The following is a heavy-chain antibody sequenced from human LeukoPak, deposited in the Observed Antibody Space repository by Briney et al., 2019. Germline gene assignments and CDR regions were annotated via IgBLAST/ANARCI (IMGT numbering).Heavy chain of an antibody. D-gene: IGHD3-3*01. J-gene: IGHJ6*03. CDR1: GGSFTGYY. V-gene: IGHV4-34*01. CDR3: ARGGFLEWLLKFYYYMDV. Sequence: SETQSLPCAVYGGSFTGYYWSWLRQPPGKGREWLGEINHSGSTNYNPPLKSRVTISVDTSKGQFSLKLSSVTAADTAVYYCARGGFLEWLLKFYYYMDVWGKGTTVTVSS. CDR2: INHSGST.